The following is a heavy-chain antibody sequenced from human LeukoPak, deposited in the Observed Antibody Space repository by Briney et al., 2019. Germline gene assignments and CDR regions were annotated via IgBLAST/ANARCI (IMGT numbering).Heavy chain of an antibody. CDR2: IIPIFGTA. CDR1: GGTFSSYA. J-gene: IGHJ4*02. V-gene: IGHV1-69*05. Sequence: ASVKVSCKASGGTFSSYAISWVRQAPGRGLEWMGGIIPIFGTANYAQKFQGRVTITTDESTSTAYMELSSLRSEDTAVYYCASDSIGYCSSTSCSKGLGFDYWGQGTLVTVSS. CDR3: ASDSIGYCSSTSCSKGLGFDY. D-gene: IGHD2-2*01.